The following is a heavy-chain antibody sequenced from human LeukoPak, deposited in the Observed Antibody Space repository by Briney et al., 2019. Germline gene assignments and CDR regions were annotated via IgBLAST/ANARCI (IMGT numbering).Heavy chain of an antibody. CDR1: GGSINSYY. CDR2: IYYSGST. V-gene: IGHV4-59*12. Sequence: SETLSLTCTVSGGSINSYYWSWIRQPPGKGLEWIGYIYYSGSTNSNPSLKSRVTISVDTSKNQFSLKMNSVTAADTAVYYCARGQWFRAFWSRGTPVTVSS. D-gene: IGHD3-10*01. J-gene: IGHJ4*02. CDR3: ARGQWFRAF.